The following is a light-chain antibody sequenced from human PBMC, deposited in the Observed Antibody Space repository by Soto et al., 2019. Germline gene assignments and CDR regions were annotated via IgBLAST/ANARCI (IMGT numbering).Light chain of an antibody. Sequence: DIQMTQSPSSLSASVGDRVTIACRASQSITGWLAWYQQKPGKAPKLLVFDASTLESGVPSRFSGSGYGTEFTLTISSLQPEDFATYYCQQSYSTPLTFGGGTKVDIK. V-gene: IGKV1-5*01. CDR2: DAS. CDR1: QSITGW. CDR3: QQSYSTPLT. J-gene: IGKJ4*01.